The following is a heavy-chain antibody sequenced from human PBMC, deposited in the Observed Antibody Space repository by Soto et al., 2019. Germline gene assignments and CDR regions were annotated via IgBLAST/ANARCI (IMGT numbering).Heavy chain of an antibody. Sequence: ASVKVSCKASGYTFSSYAMHWVRQAPGQRLEWMGWINAGYGNTKSSQKFQDRVTISRDTSASTAYMELTSLRSEDTAVYYCARDTGDGTFDFWGQGTLVTVSS. CDR1: GYTFSSYA. CDR3: ARDTGDGTFDF. V-gene: IGHV1-3*01. D-gene: IGHD7-27*01. CDR2: INAGYGNT. J-gene: IGHJ4*02.